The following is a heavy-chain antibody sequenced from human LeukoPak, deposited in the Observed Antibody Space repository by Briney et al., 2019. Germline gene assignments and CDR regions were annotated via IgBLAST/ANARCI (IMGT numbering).Heavy chain of an antibody. CDR2: ISAYNGNT. CDR1: GYTFTSYG. CDR3: ASDPPNYSSSYYYYYYYMDV. J-gene: IGHJ6*03. D-gene: IGHD6-6*01. Sequence: ASVTVSCKASGYTFTSYGISWVRQAPGQGLEWMGWISAYNGNTNYAQKLQGRVTMTTDTSTSTAYMELRSLRSDDTAVYYCASDPPNYSSSYYYYYYYMDVWGKGTTVTVSS. V-gene: IGHV1-18*01.